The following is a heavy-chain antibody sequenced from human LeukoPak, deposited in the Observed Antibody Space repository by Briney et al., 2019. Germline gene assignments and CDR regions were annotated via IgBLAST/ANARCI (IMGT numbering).Heavy chain of an antibody. Sequence: SETLSLTCIVSGGSTSNYYWSWIRQPAGKGLEWIGRIYATGSTNYNPSLKSRVTISVDTSKNQFSLKLSSVTAADTAVYYCAGGWASGSYYNYWGQGTLVTVSS. J-gene: IGHJ4*02. CDR2: IYATGST. V-gene: IGHV4-4*07. CDR3: AGGWASGSYYNY. D-gene: IGHD1-26*01. CDR1: GGSTSNYY.